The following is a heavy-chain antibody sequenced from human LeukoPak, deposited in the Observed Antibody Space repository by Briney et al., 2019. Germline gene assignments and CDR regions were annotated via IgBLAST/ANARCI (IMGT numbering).Heavy chain of an antibody. D-gene: IGHD3-22*01. CDR1: GSTFSSYG. CDR3: ARQDSSGYYFDY. Sequence: PGGSLRLSCATSGSTFSSYGMYWVRQAPGKGLEWVAVIWYDGSNEYYADSVKGRFTISRDNSKNTLFLQMNSLRAEDTAVYSCARQDSSGYYFDYWGQGTVVTVSS. V-gene: IGHV3-33*07. J-gene: IGHJ4*02. CDR2: IWYDGSNE.